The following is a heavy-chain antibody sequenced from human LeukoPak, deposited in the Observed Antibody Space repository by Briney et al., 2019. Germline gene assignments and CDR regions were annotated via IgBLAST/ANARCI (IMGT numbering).Heavy chain of an antibody. CDR3: TTGYSNAWPFDN. D-gene: IGHD6-13*01. V-gene: IGHV3-15*01. CDR1: GFTFINTW. Sequence: PGGSLRLSCAASGFTFINTWVTWVRQAPGKGLEWVGRIKSKTDGGTTDYAAPVKGRFTVSRDDSKNTLYLQMNSLKTEDTAVYLCTTGYSNAWPFDNWGQGALVTVSS. J-gene: IGHJ4*02. CDR2: IKSKTDGGTT.